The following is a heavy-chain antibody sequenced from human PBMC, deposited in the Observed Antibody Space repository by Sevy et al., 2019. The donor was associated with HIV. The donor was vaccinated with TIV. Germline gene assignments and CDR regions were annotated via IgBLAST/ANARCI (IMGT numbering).Heavy chain of an antibody. CDR2: IYTSGST. D-gene: IGHD6-19*01. CDR1: GGSISSYY. J-gene: IGHJ6*02. Sequence: SETLSLTCTVSGGSISSYYWSWIRQPAGKGLEWIGRIYTSGSTNYNPSLKSRVTMSVDTSKNQFSLKLSSATAADTAVYYCARGPYSSGLYYYYGMDVWGQGTTVTVSS. V-gene: IGHV4-4*07. CDR3: ARGPYSSGLYYYYGMDV.